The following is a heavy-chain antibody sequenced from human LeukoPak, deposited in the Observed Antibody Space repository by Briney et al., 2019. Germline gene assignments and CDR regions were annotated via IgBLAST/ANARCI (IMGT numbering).Heavy chain of an antibody. V-gene: IGHV4-34*01. CDR2: INHSGST. J-gene: IGHJ4*02. Sequence: PSETLSLTCAAYGGSFSGYYWSWIRQPPGKGLEWIGEINHSGSTNYNPSLKSRVTISVDTSKNQFSLKLSSVTAADTAVYYCARMPLAGGFDYWGQGTLVTVSS. CDR3: ARMPLAGGFDY. D-gene: IGHD3-16*01. CDR1: GGSFSGYY.